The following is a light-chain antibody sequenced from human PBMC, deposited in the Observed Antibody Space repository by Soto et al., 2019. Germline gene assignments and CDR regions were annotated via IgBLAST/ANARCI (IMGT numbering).Light chain of an antibody. Sequence: DIQMTQSPSSVSASVGDRVTISCRASQGVTTWLAWYQQKPGRAPKLLIYAASTLQSGVPSRFSGSGSGTDFTLTISSLQPEDFATYYCQQSTSFPRTFGQGTKVEIK. V-gene: IGKV1-12*01. CDR3: QQSTSFPRT. CDR1: QGVTTW. J-gene: IGKJ1*01. CDR2: AAS.